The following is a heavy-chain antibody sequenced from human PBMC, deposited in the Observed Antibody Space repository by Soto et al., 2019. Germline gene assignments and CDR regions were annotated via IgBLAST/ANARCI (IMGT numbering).Heavy chain of an antibody. CDR3: ATYRKFFQF. J-gene: IGHJ3*01. Sequence: KTXETLSLTFAVSGGYIGGGDYSWSWIRQPPGKGLEWIGFIYNSGSTYYNSSLKSRVTISVDRSKNHFFPNLTSVTAADTAVYYCATYRKFFQFWGQGTKVTVSS. CDR1: GGYIGGGDYS. CDR2: IYNSGST. D-gene: IGHD3-3*01. V-gene: IGHV4-30-2*01.